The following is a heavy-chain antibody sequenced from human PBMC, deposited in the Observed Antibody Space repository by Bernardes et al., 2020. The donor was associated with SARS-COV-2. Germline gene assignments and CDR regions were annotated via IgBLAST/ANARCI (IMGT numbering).Heavy chain of an antibody. D-gene: IGHD2-15*01. CDR2: IKQDGSEK. V-gene: IGHV3-7*05. Sequence: GSLRLSCAVSGFSLRSYWMTWVRQGPGKGLEWVANIKQDGSEKYYVDSVKGRFTISRDNAQNSLYLQMNSLRAEDTAVYYCARACSGGSCYSLIDYWGQGTLVTVSS. CDR3: ARACSGGSCYSLIDY. CDR1: GFSLRSYW. J-gene: IGHJ4*02.